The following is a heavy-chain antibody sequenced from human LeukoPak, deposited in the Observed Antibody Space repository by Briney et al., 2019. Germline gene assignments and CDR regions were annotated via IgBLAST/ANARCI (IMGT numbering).Heavy chain of an antibody. V-gene: IGHV3-9*03. Sequence: GGSLRLSCAASGFTFDDYAMHWVRQAPGKGLEWVSGISWNSGSIGYADSVKGRFTISRDNAKNSLYLQMNSLRAEDMALYYCAAGYYDFWSGQYYYMDVWGKGTTVTVSS. CDR3: AAGYYDFWSGQYYYMDV. J-gene: IGHJ6*03. CDR2: ISWNSGSI. CDR1: GFTFDDYA. D-gene: IGHD3-3*01.